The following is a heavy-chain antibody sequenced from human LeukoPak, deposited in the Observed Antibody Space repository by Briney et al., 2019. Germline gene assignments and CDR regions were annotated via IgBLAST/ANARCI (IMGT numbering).Heavy chain of an antibody. D-gene: IGHD6-19*01. Sequence: PSETLSLTCTVSGGSISSSSFNWGWIRQPPGKGLEWIGNIYYSGSTYYNPSLKSRVTFSVDTSKNQFSLKLSSVTAADTAVYSCAGLVRWLEYFDYWGQGTLVTVSS. CDR2: IYYSGST. CDR3: AGLVRWLEYFDY. V-gene: IGHV4-39*01. J-gene: IGHJ4*02. CDR1: GGSISSSSFN.